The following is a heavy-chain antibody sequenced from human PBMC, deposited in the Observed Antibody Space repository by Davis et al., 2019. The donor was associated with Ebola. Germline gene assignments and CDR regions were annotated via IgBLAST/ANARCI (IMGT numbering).Heavy chain of an antibody. V-gene: IGHV5-51*01. CDR1: GYTFTSYW. Sequence: GESLKISCQGSGYTFTSYWIAWVRQVPGKGLEWMGSIYPGDSETRYSPSLQGQATISVDKSISTAYLRWSSLKASDTATYYCARQGWEQQLVDVWYFDLWGRGTLVTVSS. J-gene: IGHJ2*01. CDR2: IYPGDSET. CDR3: ARQGWEQQLVDVWYFDL. D-gene: IGHD6-13*01.